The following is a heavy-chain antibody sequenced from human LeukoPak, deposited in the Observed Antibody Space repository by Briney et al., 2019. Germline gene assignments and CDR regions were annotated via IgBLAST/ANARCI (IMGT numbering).Heavy chain of an antibody. D-gene: IGHD4-17*01. J-gene: IGHJ5*02. CDR3: TKDPNGNYVGAFDP. CDR1: GFTFSSFA. CDR2: ITGNHGAT. Sequence: GGSLRLSCAASGFTFSSFAMTWVRQAPGRGLEWVSSITGNHGATYNIDSVRGRFTISRDNSQNTLYLQMNSLRVEDTAVYYCTKDPNGNYVGAFDPWGQGTLVTVSS. V-gene: IGHV3-23*01.